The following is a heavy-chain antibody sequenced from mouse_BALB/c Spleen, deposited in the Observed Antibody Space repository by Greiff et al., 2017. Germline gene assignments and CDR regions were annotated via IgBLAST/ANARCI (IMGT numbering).Heavy chain of an antibody. V-gene: IGHV14-4*02. CDR3: NAFGVYGNYGLNYAMDC. J-gene: IGHJ4*01. CDR2: IDPENGDT. D-gene: IGHD2-10*02. Sequence: EVKLMESGAELVRSGASVKLSCTASGFNIKDYYMHWVKQRPEQGLEWIGWIDPENGDTEYAPKFQGKATMTADTSSNTAYLQLSSLTSEDTAVYYGNAFGVYGNYGLNYAMDCWGQGTSVTVST. CDR1: GFNIKDYY.